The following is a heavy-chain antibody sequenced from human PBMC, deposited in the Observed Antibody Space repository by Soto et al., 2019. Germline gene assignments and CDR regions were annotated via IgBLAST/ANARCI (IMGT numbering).Heavy chain of an antibody. CDR3: ARDSVVGYYDFWSGYLGH. CDR2: ISYDGSNK. Sequence: GGSLRLSCASSGFTFISYAMHWVRQAPGKGLEWVAVISYDGSNKYYADSVKGRFTISRDNSKNTLYLQMNSLRAEDTAVYYCARDSVVGYYDFWSGYLGHWGQGTLVTVSS. CDR1: GFTFISYA. V-gene: IGHV3-30-3*01. D-gene: IGHD3-3*01. J-gene: IGHJ4*02.